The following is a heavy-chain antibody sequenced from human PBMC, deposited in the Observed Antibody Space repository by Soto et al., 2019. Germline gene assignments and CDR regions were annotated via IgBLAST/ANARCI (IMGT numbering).Heavy chain of an antibody. CDR3: AKDEDILTGYYLY. V-gene: IGHV3-74*01. J-gene: IGHJ4*02. CDR1: GFTFSNYW. CDR2: ISSDETST. Sequence: GGSLRLSCAASGFTFSNYWMHWVRQAPGKGLVWVSRISSDETSTSYADSVKGRFTISRDNSKNTLYLQMNSLRAEDTAVYYCAKDEDILTGYYLYWGQGTLVTVSS. D-gene: IGHD3-9*01.